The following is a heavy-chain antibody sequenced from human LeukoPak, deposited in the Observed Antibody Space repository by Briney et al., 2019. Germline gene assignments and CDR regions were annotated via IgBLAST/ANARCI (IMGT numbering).Heavy chain of an antibody. Sequence: GGSLRLSCAASGFTFSDYYMSWIRQAPGKGLEWVSYISSSSSYTNYADSVKGRFTISRDNAKNSLYLQMNSLRAEDTAVYYCARIVRGVTKHYFDYWGQGTLVTVSS. D-gene: IGHD3-10*01. CDR2: ISSSSSYT. CDR1: GFTFSDYY. J-gene: IGHJ4*02. V-gene: IGHV3-11*06. CDR3: ARIVRGVTKHYFDY.